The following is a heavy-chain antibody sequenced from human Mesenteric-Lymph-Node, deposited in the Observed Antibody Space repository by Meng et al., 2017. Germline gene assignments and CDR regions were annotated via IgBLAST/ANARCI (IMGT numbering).Heavy chain of an antibody. V-gene: IGHV3-9*01. Sequence: SLKISCAASGFTFDDYAMHWVRQAPGKGLEWVSGISWNSGSIGYADSVKGRFTISRDNAKNSLYLQMNSLRAEDTALYYCAKDIYSYYYYGMDVWGQGTTVTVSS. CDR3: AKDIYSYYYYGMDV. J-gene: IGHJ6*02. D-gene: IGHD4-11*01. CDR2: ISWNSGSI. CDR1: GFTFDDYA.